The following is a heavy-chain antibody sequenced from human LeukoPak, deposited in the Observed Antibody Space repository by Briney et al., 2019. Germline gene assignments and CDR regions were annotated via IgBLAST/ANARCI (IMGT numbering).Heavy chain of an antibody. CDR2: INPNSGGT. Sequence: ASVKVSCKASGYTFTCYYMHWVRQAPGQGLEWMGWINPNSGGTNYAQKFQGRVTMTRDTSISTAYMELSRLRSDDTAVYYCAEVVVPVGGFDPWGQGTLVTVSS. V-gene: IGHV1-2*02. CDR1: GYTFTCYY. D-gene: IGHD2-2*01. J-gene: IGHJ5*02. CDR3: AEVVVPVGGFDP.